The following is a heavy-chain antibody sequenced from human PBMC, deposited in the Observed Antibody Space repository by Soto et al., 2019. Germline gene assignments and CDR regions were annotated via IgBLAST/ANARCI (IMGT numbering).Heavy chain of an antibody. V-gene: IGHV1-69*06. CDR2: IIPIFGTA. CDR3: ARNDYDSSGMYYFDY. CDR1: GGTFSSYA. Sequence: QVQLVQSGAEVKKPGSSVKVSCKASGGTFSSYAISWVRQAPGQGLEWMGGIIPIFGTANYAQKFQGRVTITADKSTSTAYMEVSSLRSEDTAVYYCARNDYDSSGMYYFDYWGQGTLVTVSS. D-gene: IGHD3-22*01. J-gene: IGHJ4*02.